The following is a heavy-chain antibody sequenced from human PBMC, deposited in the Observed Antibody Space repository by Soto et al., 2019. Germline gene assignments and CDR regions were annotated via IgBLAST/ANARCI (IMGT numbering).Heavy chain of an antibody. Sequence: ASVKFSCKASGYTFTSSAISWLRQAPGQVLECMVWISVYNGRTNYXXNLQGRVXXTTDTFTSRAXMELRXLRSDDTDVXYCAKDLGDYGDYVMSFWGQGTLVTVSS. D-gene: IGHD4-17*01. CDR1: GYTFTSSA. CDR3: AKDLGDYGDYVMSF. V-gene: IGHV1-18*01. CDR2: ISVYNGRT. J-gene: IGHJ4*02.